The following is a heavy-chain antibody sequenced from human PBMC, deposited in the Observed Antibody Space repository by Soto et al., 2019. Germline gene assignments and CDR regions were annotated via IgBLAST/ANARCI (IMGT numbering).Heavy chain of an antibody. CDR3: ARASPVVTDV. Sequence: SETLSLTCGVYGESFSGYIWTWIRQTPGKGLQWIGQINHSGSAYYNPSLKSRVTISVDTSKNQFSLKLSSVTAADTAVYYCARASPVVTDVWGQGTTVTVSS. CDR1: GESFSGYI. D-gene: IGHD5-18*01. V-gene: IGHV4-34*01. CDR2: INHSGSA. J-gene: IGHJ6*02.